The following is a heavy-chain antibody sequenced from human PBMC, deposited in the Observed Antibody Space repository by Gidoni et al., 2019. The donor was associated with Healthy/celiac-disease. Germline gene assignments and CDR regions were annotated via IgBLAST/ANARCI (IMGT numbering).Heavy chain of an antibody. J-gene: IGHJ6*03. CDR3: AREGFDLRAYYYMDV. V-gene: IGHV3-33*01. D-gene: IGHD3-9*01. CDR2: IWYDGSNK. Sequence: QVQLVESGGGVVQPGRSLRLSCAASGFTFSRYGMHWVRQAPGKGLEWVAVIWYDGSNKYYADSVKGRFTISRDNSKNTLYLQMNSLRAEDTAVYYCAREGFDLRAYYYMDVWGKGTTVTVSS. CDR1: GFTFSRYG.